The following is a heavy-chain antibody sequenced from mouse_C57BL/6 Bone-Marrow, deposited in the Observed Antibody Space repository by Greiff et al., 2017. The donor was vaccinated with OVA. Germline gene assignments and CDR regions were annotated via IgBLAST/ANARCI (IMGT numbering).Heavy chain of an antibody. CDR3: TTSYVPDC. CDR2: IDPENGDT. Sequence: EVQLQQSGAELVRPGASVKLSCTASGFNIKDDYMHWVKQRPEQGLEWIGWIDPENGDTEYASKFQGKATITADTSSSTAYLQLSSLTSEDTAVYYCTTSYVPDCWGQGTALTVSS. D-gene: IGHD2-12*01. J-gene: IGHJ2*01. CDR1: GFNIKDDY. V-gene: IGHV14-4*01.